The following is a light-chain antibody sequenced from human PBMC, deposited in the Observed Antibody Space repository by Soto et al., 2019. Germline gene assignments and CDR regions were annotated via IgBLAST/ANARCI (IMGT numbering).Light chain of an antibody. CDR2: AAS. CDR1: QSISSY. J-gene: IGKJ4*01. Sequence: DIEMTQSPSSLSASVGDRVTITCRASQSISSYLNWYQEKPGKAPKLLIYAASSLQSGVPSRFSGCGSGTDFALTFSSLQPEDFATYYCQKSYSTPLTFGGGTKVHIK. CDR3: QKSYSTPLT. V-gene: IGKV1-39*01.